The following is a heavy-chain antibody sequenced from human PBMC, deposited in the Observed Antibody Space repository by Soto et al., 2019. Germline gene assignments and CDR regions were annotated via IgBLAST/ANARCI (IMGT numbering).Heavy chain of an antibody. Sequence: GSLRLSCAASGFTFSSYAMHWVRQAPGKGLEWVAVISYDGNNKFYADSVKGRFTISRDITKQTLYLQMNSLRSDGTAMYYCARDGVSSTEYTWNYVTYFEYWGKEALVTVSS. CDR2: ISYDGNNK. CDR3: ARDGVSSTEYTWNYVTYFEY. D-gene: IGHD1-20*01. J-gene: IGHJ4*02. CDR1: GFTFSSYA. V-gene: IGHV3-30-3*01.